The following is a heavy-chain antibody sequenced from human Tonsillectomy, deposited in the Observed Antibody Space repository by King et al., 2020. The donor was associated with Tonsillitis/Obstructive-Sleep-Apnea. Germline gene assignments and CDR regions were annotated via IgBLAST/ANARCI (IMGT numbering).Heavy chain of an antibody. CDR2: IIPIFGTA. CDR3: ARDSQNYDFWSGYYNGNYYYYYYMDV. CDR1: GGTFSSYA. J-gene: IGHJ6*03. Sequence: VQLVQSGAEVKKPGSSVKVSCKASGGTFSSYAISWVRQAPGQGLEWMGGIIPIFGTANYAQKFQGRVTITADESTSTAYMELSSLRSEDTAVYYCARDSQNYDFWSGYYNGNYYYYYYMDVWGKGTTVTVSS. D-gene: IGHD3-3*01. V-gene: IGHV1-69*12.